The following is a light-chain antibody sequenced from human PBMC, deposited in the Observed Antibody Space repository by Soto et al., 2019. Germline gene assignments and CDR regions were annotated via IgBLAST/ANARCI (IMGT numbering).Light chain of an antibody. CDR3: QSYDKTLSARYV. V-gene: IGLV1-40*01. CDR1: SSNIGANYD. J-gene: IGLJ1*01. CDR2: GNN. Sequence: QSVLTQPPSVSGAPGQRVTISCTGSSSNIGANYDVHWYQQRPGTDPKLLIFGNNNRPSGVPDRFSGSQSGTSASLAITGLQAEDECDYYCQSYDKTLSARYVFGTGTTVTVL.